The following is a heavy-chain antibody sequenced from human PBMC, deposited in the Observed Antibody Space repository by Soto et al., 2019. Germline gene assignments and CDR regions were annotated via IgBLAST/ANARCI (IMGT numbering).Heavy chain of an antibody. CDR1: GFTFDDYA. J-gene: IGHJ4*02. CDR2: ISWNSGSI. Sequence: EVQLVESGGGLVQPGRSLRLSCAASGFTFDDYAMHWVRQAPGKGLEWVSGISWNSGSIGYADSVKGRFTISRDNAKNALYLQMNSLKAEDTAVYYCSVLWFGPGYYFDYWGQGTLVTVSS. D-gene: IGHD3-10*01. CDR3: SVLWFGPGYYFDY. V-gene: IGHV3-9*01.